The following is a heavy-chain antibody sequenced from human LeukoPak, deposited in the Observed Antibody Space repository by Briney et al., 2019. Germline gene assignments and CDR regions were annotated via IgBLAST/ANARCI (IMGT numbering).Heavy chain of an antibody. CDR1: GGSISSGSYY. V-gene: IGHV4-61*02. J-gene: IGHJ4*02. Sequence: PSQTLSLTCTVSGGSISSGSYYWRWIRQPAGKGLEWIGRIYTSGSTNYNPSLKSRVTISVDTSKNQFSLKLSSVTAADTAVYYCASSVYGSGSYSNWGQGTLVTVSS. CDR3: ASSVYGSGSYSN. CDR2: IYTSGST. D-gene: IGHD3-10*01.